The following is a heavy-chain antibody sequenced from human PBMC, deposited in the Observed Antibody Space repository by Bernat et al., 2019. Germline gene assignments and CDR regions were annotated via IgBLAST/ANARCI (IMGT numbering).Heavy chain of an antibody. CDR3: ALTGGVAGRGGFDY. V-gene: IGHV3-74*01. Sequence: EVQLVESGGGLVQPGGSLRLSCAASGFTFSSYWMHWVRQAPGKGLVWASRINSDGSTTNYADSVKGRSTISRDNAKNTLYLQMSSLRAEDTAVYYCALTGGVAGRGGFDYWGQGTQVTVSS. CDR1: GFTFSSYW. J-gene: IGHJ4*02. CDR2: INSDGSTT. D-gene: IGHD6-19*01.